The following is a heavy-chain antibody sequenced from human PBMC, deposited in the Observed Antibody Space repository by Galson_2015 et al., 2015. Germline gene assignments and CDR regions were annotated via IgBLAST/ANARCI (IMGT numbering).Heavy chain of an antibody. J-gene: IGHJ4*02. CDR1: GHSFTKYW. V-gene: IGHV5-51*03. D-gene: IGHD2-15*01. CDR3: ARPFDCSGGSCYSGAYGY. Sequence: QSGAEVKKPGESLTISCKGSGHSFTKYWIGWERQMPGKGLEWMGIIYPGDSDIRYSPSFQGQVTISADKSISTAYLQWSSLKASDTAMYYCARPFDCSGGSCYSGAYGYWGQGTLVTVSS. CDR2: IYPGDSDI.